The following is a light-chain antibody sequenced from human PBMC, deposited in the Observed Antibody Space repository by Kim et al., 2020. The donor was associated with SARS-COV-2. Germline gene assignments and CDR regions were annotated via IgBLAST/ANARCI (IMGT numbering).Light chain of an antibody. J-gene: IGLJ3*02. CDR1: SLRSYY. V-gene: IGLV3-19*01. CDR2: GKN. Sequence: LGQTVRITCQGDSLRSYYASWYQQKPGQAPVLVIYGKNNRPSGIPDRFSGSSSGNTASLTITGAQAEDEADYYCNSRDSSGNHMGVFGGGTKLTVL. CDR3: NSRDSSGNHMGV.